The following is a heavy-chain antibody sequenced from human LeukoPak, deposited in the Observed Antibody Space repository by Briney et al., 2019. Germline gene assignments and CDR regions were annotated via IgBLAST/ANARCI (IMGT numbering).Heavy chain of an antibody. CDR2: IYYSGST. CDR3: ARQEIAIAAAGNWFDP. J-gene: IGHJ5*02. D-gene: IGHD6-13*01. Sequence: ASETLSLTCTVSGGSISSSSYYWGWTRQPPGKGLEWIGSIYYSGSTYYNPSLKSRVTISVDTSKNQFSLKLSSVTAADTAVYYCARQEIAIAAAGNWFDPWGQGTLVTVSS. CDR1: GGSISSSSYY. V-gene: IGHV4-39*01.